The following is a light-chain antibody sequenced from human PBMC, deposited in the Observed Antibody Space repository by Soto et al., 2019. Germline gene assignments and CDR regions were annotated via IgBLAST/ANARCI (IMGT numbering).Light chain of an antibody. J-gene: IGKJ1*01. CDR2: GAS. V-gene: IGKV3-20*01. Sequence: EIVLTQSPGTLSLSPGERATLSCRASQSASSSYLAWYQQKPGQAPRLLIYGASSRATGIPDRFIGSGSGTDFTLTIGRLGPEDFAVYYCQQYSSSPGTFGQGTKVEIK. CDR1: QSASSSY. CDR3: QQYSSSPGT.